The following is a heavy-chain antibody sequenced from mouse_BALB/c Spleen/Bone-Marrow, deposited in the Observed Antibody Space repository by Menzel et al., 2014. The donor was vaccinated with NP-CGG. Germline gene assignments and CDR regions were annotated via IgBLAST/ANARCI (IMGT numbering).Heavy chain of an antibody. J-gene: IGHJ3*01. Sequence: EVQRVESGAELVKPGASVKLSCTASGFNIKDTYMDWVQQRPEQGLEWIGRIDPANGNTKYDPKFQDKATITADTSSNTAYLQLSSLTSEDTAVYYCARYYYGSSLFAYWGQGTLVTVSA. CDR2: IDPANGNT. CDR1: GFNIKDTY. CDR3: ARYYYGSSLFAY. D-gene: IGHD1-1*01. V-gene: IGHV14-3*02.